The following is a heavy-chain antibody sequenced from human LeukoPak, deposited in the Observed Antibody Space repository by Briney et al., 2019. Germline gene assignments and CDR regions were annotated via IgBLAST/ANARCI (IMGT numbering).Heavy chain of an antibody. D-gene: IGHD3-16*01. Sequence: GRSLRLSCVASGFTFETYHMNWVRQAPGKGLEWLSGITSGGSVIYYADSVKGRFTISRDDAMNSVFLQMSGLTVDDTAVYYCARKRLADLGDDTSFGGTPFDSWGQGTLVIASS. CDR2: ITSGGSVI. J-gene: IGHJ4*02. V-gene: IGHV3-48*03. CDR3: ARKRLADLGDDTSFGGTPFDS. CDR1: GFTFETYH.